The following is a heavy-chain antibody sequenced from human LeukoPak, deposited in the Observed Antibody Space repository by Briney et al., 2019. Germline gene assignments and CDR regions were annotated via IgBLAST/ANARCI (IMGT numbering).Heavy chain of an antibody. Sequence: GGSLRLSCAASGFTFSSYAMHWVRQAPGKGLEWVAVISYDGSNKYYADSVKGRFTISRDNSKNTLYLQMNSLRAEDTAVYYCARWESPYDSRDFDYWGQGTLVTVSS. CDR1: GFTFSSYA. CDR3: ARWESPYDSRDFDY. D-gene: IGHD3-22*01. J-gene: IGHJ4*02. CDR2: ISYDGSNK. V-gene: IGHV3-30-3*01.